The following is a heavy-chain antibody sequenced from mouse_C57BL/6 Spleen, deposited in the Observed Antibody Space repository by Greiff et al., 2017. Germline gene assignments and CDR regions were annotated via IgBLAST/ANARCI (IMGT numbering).Heavy chain of an antibody. CDR3: ARQDPAYWYFDV. Sequence: EVQLQQSGPELVKPGDSVKISCKASGYSFTGYFMNWVMQRHGKSLEWIGRINPYNGDTFYNQKFKGKATWTVDKSSSTAHMELRSLTSEDAADYYCARQDPAYWYFDVWGTGTTVTVSS. CDR1: GYSFTGYF. V-gene: IGHV1-20*01. J-gene: IGHJ1*03. CDR2: INPYNGDT.